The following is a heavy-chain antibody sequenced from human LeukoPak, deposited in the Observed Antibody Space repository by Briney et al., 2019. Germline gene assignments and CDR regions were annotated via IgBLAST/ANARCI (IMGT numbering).Heavy chain of an antibody. CDR1: GFTFSGYY. CDR3: ARDLSEYCSSTSCYFPWFDP. V-gene: IGHV3-11*01. Sequence: GGSLRLSCAASGFTFSGYYMSWIRQAPGKGLEWVSYISSSGSTMYYADSVKGRFTISRDNAKNSLYLQMNSLRAEDTAVYYCARDLSEYCSSTSCYFPWFDPWGQGTLVTVSS. CDR2: ISSSGSTM. D-gene: IGHD2-2*01. J-gene: IGHJ5*02.